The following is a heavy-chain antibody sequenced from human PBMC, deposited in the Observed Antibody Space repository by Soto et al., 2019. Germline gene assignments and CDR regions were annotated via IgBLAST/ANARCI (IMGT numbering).Heavy chain of an antibody. J-gene: IGHJ1*01. CDR2: INHSGST. V-gene: IGHV4-34*01. CDR3: ARTTYYYGSGSYAEYFQH. Sequence: QVQLQQWGAGLLKPSETLSLTCAVYGGSFSGYYWSWIRQPPGKGLEWIGEINHSGSTNYNPSLKSLLTIPVGTSKNQFSLQLSSVTAADTAVYYCARTTYYYGSGSYAEYFQHWGQGTLVTVSS. D-gene: IGHD3-10*01. CDR1: GGSFSGYY.